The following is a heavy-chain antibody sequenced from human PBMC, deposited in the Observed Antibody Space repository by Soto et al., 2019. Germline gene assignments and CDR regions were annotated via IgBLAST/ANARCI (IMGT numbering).Heavy chain of an antibody. CDR2: RHHSGST. Sequence: TLSLTCTVSGHPVSSGSSYWTWIRQSPGKGLEWIGYRHHSGSTNYNPSLRSRVTVSLDTSENQFSLKLNSVTAADTAVYYCAKRAYGDPFDPWGQGTLVTVSS. J-gene: IGHJ5*02. CDR1: GHPVSSGSSY. CDR3: AKRAYGDPFDP. D-gene: IGHD4-17*01. V-gene: IGHV4-61*01.